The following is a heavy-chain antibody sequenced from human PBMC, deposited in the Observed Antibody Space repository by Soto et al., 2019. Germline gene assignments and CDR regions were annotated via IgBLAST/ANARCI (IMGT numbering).Heavy chain of an antibody. CDR1: GFSLSTSGVG. J-gene: IGHJ5*02. D-gene: IGHD5-12*01. V-gene: IGHV2-5*01. Sequence: SRPTLVNPTQTLTLTCTFSGFSLSTSGVGVGWIRQPPGKALEWLALIYWNDDKRYSPSLKSRLTITKDTSKNQVVLTMTHMDPVDTATYYCAKRPENSGYDPNWFDPWGQGTLVTVFS. CDR2: IYWNDDK. CDR3: AKRPENSGYDPNWFDP.